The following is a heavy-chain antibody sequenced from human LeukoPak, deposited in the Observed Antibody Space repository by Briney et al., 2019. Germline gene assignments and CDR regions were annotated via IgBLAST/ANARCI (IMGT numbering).Heavy chain of an antibody. J-gene: IGHJ5*02. D-gene: IGHD2-15*01. V-gene: IGHV3-23*01. CDR1: GFPFSSHA. CDR3: VREAGYCAPVCVKTNWFDP. CDR2: ISNGKT. Sequence: GGSLRLSCAASGFPFSSHAMSWVRQPPGKGLEWVAAISNGKTYYADSVRDRFAISRDDSTNTVYLHVNSLRDEDTALYHCVREAGYCAPVCVKTNWFDPWGQGTLVTVSS.